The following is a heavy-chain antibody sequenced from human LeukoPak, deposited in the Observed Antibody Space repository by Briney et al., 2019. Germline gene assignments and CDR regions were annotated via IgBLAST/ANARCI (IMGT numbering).Heavy chain of an antibody. J-gene: IGHJ3*02. Sequence: GGSLRLSCAASGFTFSSYAMSWVRQAPGKGLERVSVISGSGGSTYYADSVKGRFTISRDNSKNTLYLQMNSLRAEDTAVYYCAKDPEVATMGVNAFDIWGQGTMVTVSS. V-gene: IGHV3-23*01. D-gene: IGHD5-12*01. CDR2: ISGSGGST. CDR1: GFTFSSYA. CDR3: AKDPEVATMGVNAFDI.